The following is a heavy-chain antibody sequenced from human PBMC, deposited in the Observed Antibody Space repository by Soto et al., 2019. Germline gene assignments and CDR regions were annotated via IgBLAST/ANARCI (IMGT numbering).Heavy chain of an antibody. J-gene: IGHJ6*02. CDR1: GFTFRNYW. D-gene: IGHD6-13*01. Sequence: EVQLVESGGGLVQPGGSLRLSCAASGFTFRNYWLYWVRQAPGKGLVSVARVNNDGTDTTHADSVKGRFAISRDNAENTLYLQMNSLRAEDTAVYYCARGGLQHALDVWGQGTTVTVSS. CDR3: ARGGLQHALDV. V-gene: IGHV3-74*01. CDR2: VNNDGTDT.